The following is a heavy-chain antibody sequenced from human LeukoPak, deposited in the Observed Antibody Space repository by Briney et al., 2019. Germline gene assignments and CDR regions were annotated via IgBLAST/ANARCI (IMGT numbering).Heavy chain of an antibody. Sequence: SQTLSLTCTVSGGSISSGGYYWSWIRQPPGKGLEWIGYIYHSGSTYYNPSLKSRVTMSVDTSKNQFSLKLSSVTAADTAVYYCARVTRVITIFGVVMNDAFDIWGQGTMVTVSS. J-gene: IGHJ3*02. CDR1: GGSISSGGYY. V-gene: IGHV4-30-2*01. D-gene: IGHD3-3*01. CDR3: ARVTRVITIFGVVMNDAFDI. CDR2: IYHSGST.